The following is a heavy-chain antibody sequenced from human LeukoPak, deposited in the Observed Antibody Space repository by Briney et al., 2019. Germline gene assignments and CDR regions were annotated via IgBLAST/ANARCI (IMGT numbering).Heavy chain of an antibody. CDR1: GGTFSSYA. V-gene: IGHV1-69*04. CDR3: ARDREHADLGY. D-gene: IGHD1/OR15-1a*01. CDR2: IIPILGIA. J-gene: IGHJ4*02. Sequence: GASVKVYCKASGGTFSSYAISWVRPAPGQGLEWMGRIIPILGIANYAQKFQGRVTITADKSTSTAYMELSRLRSEDTAVYYCARDREHADLGYWGQGTLVTVSS.